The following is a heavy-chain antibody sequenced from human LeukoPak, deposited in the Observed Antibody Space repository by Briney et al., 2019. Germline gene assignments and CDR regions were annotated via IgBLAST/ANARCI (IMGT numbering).Heavy chain of an antibody. J-gene: IGHJ4*02. V-gene: IGHV3-48*03. Sequence: PGGSLRLSCAASGFTFSSYEMNWGRQAPGKGLEWVSYISSSGSTIYYADSVKGRFTISRDNAKNSLYLQMNSLRAEDTAVYCCAVGGYSGSFDYWGQGTLVTVSS. CDR2: ISSSGSTI. CDR3: AVGGYSGSFDY. D-gene: IGHD5-12*01. CDR1: GFTFSSYE.